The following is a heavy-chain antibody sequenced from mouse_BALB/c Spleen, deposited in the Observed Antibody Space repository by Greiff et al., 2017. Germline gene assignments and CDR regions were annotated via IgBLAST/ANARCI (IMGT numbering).Heavy chain of an antibody. D-gene: IGHD2-1*01. J-gene: IGHJ3*01. CDR1: GFTFSDYY. Sequence: EVQVVESGGGLVKPGGSLKLSCAASGFTFSDYYMYWVRQTPEKRLEWVATISDGGSYTYYPDSVKGRFTISRDNAKNNLYLQMSSLKSEDTAMYYCARDKVTGPFAYWGQGTLVTVSA. CDR2: ISDGGSYT. V-gene: IGHV5-4*02. CDR3: ARDKVTGPFAY.